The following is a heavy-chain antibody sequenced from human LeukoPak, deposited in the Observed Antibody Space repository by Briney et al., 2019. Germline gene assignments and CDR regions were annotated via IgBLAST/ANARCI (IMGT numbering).Heavy chain of an antibody. CDR1: GFTFTNYG. V-gene: IGHV1-18*01. CDR3: ARDRSGYFYYYYGMDV. D-gene: IGHD3-22*01. Sequence: ASVKVSCKASGFTFTNYGISWVRQAPGQGLEWMGWISAYNGNTNYAQKLQGRVTMTTDTSTSTAYMELRSLRSDDTAVYYCARDRSGYFYYYYGMDVWGQGTTVTVSS. CDR2: ISAYNGNT. J-gene: IGHJ6*02.